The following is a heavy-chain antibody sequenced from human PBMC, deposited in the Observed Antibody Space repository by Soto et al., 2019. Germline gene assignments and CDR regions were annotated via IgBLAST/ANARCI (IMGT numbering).Heavy chain of an antibody. J-gene: IGHJ4*02. V-gene: IGHV1-3*01. CDR3: ARGPNPYYFDY. Sequence: ASVKVSCKASGYTFTRYYMHWVRQAPGQRLEWMGWINAGNGNTKYSQKFQGRVTITRDTSASTAYMELSSLRSEDTAVYYCARGPNPYYFDYWGQGTLVTVS. CDR2: INAGNGNT. CDR1: GYTFTRYY.